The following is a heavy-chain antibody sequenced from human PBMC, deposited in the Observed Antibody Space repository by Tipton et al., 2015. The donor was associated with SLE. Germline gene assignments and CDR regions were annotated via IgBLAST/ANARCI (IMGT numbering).Heavy chain of an antibody. CDR2: IYTDGSRT. CDR3: ARGESSGYYVDY. D-gene: IGHD3-22*01. J-gene: IGHJ4*01. Sequence: SLRLSCAASGFTFSSYWMHWVRQAPGKGLVWVSRIYTDGSRTHYADSVRGRFTISRDNAKNTLYLQMNSLRAEDTAAYHCARGESSGYYVDYWGHGTLVTVSS. CDR1: GFTFSSYW. V-gene: IGHV3-74*01.